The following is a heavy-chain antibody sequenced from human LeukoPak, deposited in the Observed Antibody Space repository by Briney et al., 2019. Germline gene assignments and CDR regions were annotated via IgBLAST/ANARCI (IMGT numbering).Heavy chain of an antibody. V-gene: IGHV1-46*01. CDR2: INPSDGTT. Sequence: GASVKVSCKAAGSTFTKSDYMHWVRQAPGQGREWMGIINPSDGTTFYTQKFQGRVTMTRDTSTNTVYMELSSLRSEDTAVFYCARGPTDIDFDYWGQGSLVTVSS. CDR1: GSTFTKSDY. CDR3: ARGPTDIDFDY. J-gene: IGHJ4*02.